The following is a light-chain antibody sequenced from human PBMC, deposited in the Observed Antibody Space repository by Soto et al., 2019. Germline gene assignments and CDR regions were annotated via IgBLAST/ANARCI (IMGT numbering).Light chain of an antibody. Sequence: EIVLTQSPGTLSLSPGERATLSCSASQSVSSSYLAWYQQKPGQATRLLIYGASSRATGIPDRFSGSVSGTDFTLNISRLEPEDFAVYYCQQYGSSPLTFGGGTKVEIK. CDR1: QSVSSSY. V-gene: IGKV3-20*01. J-gene: IGKJ4*01. CDR3: QQYGSSPLT. CDR2: GAS.